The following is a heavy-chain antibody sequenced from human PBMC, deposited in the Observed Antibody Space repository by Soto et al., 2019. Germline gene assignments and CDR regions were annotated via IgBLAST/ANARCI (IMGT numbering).Heavy chain of an antibody. CDR1: GYTFTGYY. CDR3: AKGGAIVAAGTRVYLYNAMDV. J-gene: IGHJ6*02. CDR2: INPNSGDT. V-gene: IGHV1-2*02. D-gene: IGHD1-26*01. Sequence: ASVKVSCKASGYTFTGYYVHWVQQAPGQGLEWMGWINPNSGDTYLAQRFQGRVTMNRDTSIGTAYMELRGLTSDDTAEYYCAKGGAIVAAGTRVYLYNAMDVWGQGTTVTSP.